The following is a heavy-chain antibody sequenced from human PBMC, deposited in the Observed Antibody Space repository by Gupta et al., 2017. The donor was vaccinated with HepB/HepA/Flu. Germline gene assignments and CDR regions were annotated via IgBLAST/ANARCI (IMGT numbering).Heavy chain of an antibody. CDR1: GSFFRLFD. D-gene: IGHD3-10*01. CDR3: ARGDFGSGTYQFDY. CDR2: INHGSGKT. Sequence: QVQLVQSGAEVKKPGASVRVSCQASGSFFRLFDINWVRQATGQGLELVGWINHGSGKTDYEQKFQGRATVTTNNSMETAYLELNNLTSDDTAVYCCARGDFGSGTYQFDYWGQGSLVTVSS. V-gene: IGHV1-8*01. J-gene: IGHJ4*02.